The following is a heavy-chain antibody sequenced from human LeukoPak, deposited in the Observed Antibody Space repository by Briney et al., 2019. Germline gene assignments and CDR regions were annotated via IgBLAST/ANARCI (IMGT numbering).Heavy chain of an antibody. D-gene: IGHD3-10*01. Sequence: SETLSLTCTVSGGSISSSSYYWGWIRQPPGKGLEWIGSICYSGSTYYNPSLKSRVTISVDTSKNQFSLKLSSVTAADTAVYYCARDGDYYYGSGSFDYWGQGTLVTVSS. CDR1: GGSISSSSYY. J-gene: IGHJ4*02. V-gene: IGHV4-39*07. CDR2: ICYSGST. CDR3: ARDGDYYYGSGSFDY.